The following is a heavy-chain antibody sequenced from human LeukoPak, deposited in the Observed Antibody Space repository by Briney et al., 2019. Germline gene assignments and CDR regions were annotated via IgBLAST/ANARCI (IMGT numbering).Heavy chain of an antibody. J-gene: IGHJ6*02. CDR3: ARGYTAMVTSYYYYYYGMDV. D-gene: IGHD5-18*01. CDR2: IYTSGST. CDR1: GGSISSGSYY. Sequence: PSETLSLTCTVSGGSISSGSYYWSWIRQPAGKGLEWIGRIYTSGSTNYNPSLKSRVTISVDTSKNLFSLKLSSVTAADTAVYYCARGYTAMVTSYYYYYYGMDVWGQGTTVTVSS. V-gene: IGHV4-61*02.